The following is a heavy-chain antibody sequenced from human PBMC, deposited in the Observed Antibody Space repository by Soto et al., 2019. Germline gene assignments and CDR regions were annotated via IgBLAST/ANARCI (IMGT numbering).Heavy chain of an antibody. J-gene: IGHJ4*02. D-gene: IGHD3-10*01. V-gene: IGHV4-59*08. CDR1: GGSISSYY. CDR2: IYYSGST. Sequence: QVQLQESGPGLVKPSETLSLTCTVSGGSISSYYWSWIRQPPGKGLEWIGYIYYSGSTNYNPSLKRRVTISVDTSKNQFSLKLSSVTAADTAVYYCARRMTMVRGVIFDYWGQGTLVTVSS. CDR3: ARRMTMVRGVIFDY.